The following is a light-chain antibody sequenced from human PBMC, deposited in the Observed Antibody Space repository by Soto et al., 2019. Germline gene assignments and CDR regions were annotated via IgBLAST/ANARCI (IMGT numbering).Light chain of an antibody. V-gene: IGKV3-20*01. Sequence: IVLTQSPGTLSLSPGERATLSCRASQSVSSNSLAWYQQKPGQAPRLVIYGASTSATGFPDRFTGSGSETDFTLTISRLEPEDFAVYYCQQYGTSPQTLGQGTKVDIK. CDR2: GAS. CDR1: QSVSSNS. J-gene: IGKJ1*01. CDR3: QQYGTSPQT.